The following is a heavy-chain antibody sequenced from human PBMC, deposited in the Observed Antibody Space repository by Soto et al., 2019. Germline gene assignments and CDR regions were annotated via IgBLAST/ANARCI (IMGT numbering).Heavy chain of an antibody. CDR2: IYYSGST. J-gene: IGHJ4*02. Sequence: SETLSLTCTVSGVSISSSSYYWGWIRQPPGKGLEWIGSIYYSGSTYYNPSLKSRVTISVDTSKNQFSLKLSSVTAADTAVYYCARGVVAAAGRFDYWGQGTLVTVSS. CDR1: GVSISSSSYY. D-gene: IGHD6-13*01. V-gene: IGHV4-39*01. CDR3: ARGVVAAAGRFDY.